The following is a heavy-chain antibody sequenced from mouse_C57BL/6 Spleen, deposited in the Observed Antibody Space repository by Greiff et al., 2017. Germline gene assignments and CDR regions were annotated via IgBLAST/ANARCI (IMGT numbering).Heavy chain of an antibody. CDR2: ISSGGDYI. D-gene: IGHD2-5*01. CDR1: GFTFSSYA. J-gene: IGHJ4*01. Sequence: EVMLVESGEGLVKPGGSLKLSCAASGFTFSSYAMSWVRQTPEKRLEWVAYISSGGDYIYYADTVKGRFTISRDNARNTLYLQMSSLKAEDTAVYYCTRESSNYYAMDYWGQGTSVTVSS. V-gene: IGHV5-9-1*02. CDR3: TRESSNYYAMDY.